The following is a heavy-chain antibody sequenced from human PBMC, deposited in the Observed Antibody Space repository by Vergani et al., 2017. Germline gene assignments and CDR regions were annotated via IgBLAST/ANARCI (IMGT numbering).Heavy chain of an antibody. J-gene: IGHJ1*01. CDR1: GFTFSSYG. CDR3: ARDRAVTPEYFQH. V-gene: IGHV3-33*01. D-gene: IGHD4-11*01. CDR2: IWYDGSNK. Sequence: QVQLVESGGGVVQPGRSLRLSCAASGFTFSSYGMHWVRQAPGKGLEWVAVIWYDGSNKYYADSVKGRFTISRDNSKNTLYLQMNSLRAEDTAVYYCARDRAVTPEYFQHWGQGTLVTVSS.